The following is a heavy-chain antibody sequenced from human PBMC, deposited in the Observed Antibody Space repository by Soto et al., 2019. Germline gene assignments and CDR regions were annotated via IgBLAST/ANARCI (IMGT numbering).Heavy chain of an antibody. Sequence: SETLSLTCYVYGFSIISSSWWSLVRQPPGKGLEWVGEIYHSGSTNNNPYLKRRETISVDKSKKQFFLRLSSVTAADTAVYYCAGGFGSGHYDYWGQG. CDR3: AGGFGSGHYDY. D-gene: IGHD3-10*01. V-gene: IGHV4-4*02. CDR1: GFSIISSSW. J-gene: IGHJ4*02. CDR2: IYHSGST.